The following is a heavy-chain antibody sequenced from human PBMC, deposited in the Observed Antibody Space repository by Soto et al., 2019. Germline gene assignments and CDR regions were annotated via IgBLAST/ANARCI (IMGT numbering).Heavy chain of an antibody. Sequence: QVQLVESGGGVVQPGRSLRLSCAASGFTFSSYGMHWVRQAPGKGLEWVAVISYDGSNKYYADSVKGRFTISRDNSKNTLYLQMNSLRAADTAVYYCAKVSRDGYKSGHFDYWGQGTLVTVSS. CDR1: GFTFSSYG. J-gene: IGHJ4*02. V-gene: IGHV3-30*18. CDR2: ISYDGSNK. CDR3: AKVSRDGYKSGHFDY. D-gene: IGHD5-12*01.